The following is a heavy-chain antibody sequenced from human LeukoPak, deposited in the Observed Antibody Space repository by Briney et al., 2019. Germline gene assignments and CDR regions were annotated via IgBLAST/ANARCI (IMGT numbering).Heavy chain of an antibody. D-gene: IGHD1-14*01. CDR3: AARNHGDRFNS. J-gene: IGHJ5*02. V-gene: IGHV3-48*01. Sequence: GGSLRLSCAASGFIFSSYSMNWVRQAPGKGLEWVSYISAKSGAMYYADSVQGRFTITRDNAKNSLYLQMNSLGVEDTAVYYCAARNHGDRFNSWGQGTLVTVSS. CDR1: GFIFSSYS. CDR2: ISAKSGAM.